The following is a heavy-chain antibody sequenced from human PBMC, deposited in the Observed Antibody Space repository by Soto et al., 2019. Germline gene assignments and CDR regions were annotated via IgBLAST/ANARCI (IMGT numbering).Heavy chain of an antibody. V-gene: IGHV2-5*02. CDR1: GFSLSTNGVG. CDR3: AHRLCDSSCYWDVGYFDS. D-gene: IGHD3-22*01. Sequence: QITLKESGPTLVKPTKTLTVTCTFSGFSLSTNGVGVGWIRQPPGKALEWLALIYWDNDKRYSPSLKSRLTITKDTSKNQVVLTMTNMDPVDTATYYCAHRLCDSSCYWDVGYFDSWGQGTLVTVSS. J-gene: IGHJ4*02. CDR2: IYWDNDK.